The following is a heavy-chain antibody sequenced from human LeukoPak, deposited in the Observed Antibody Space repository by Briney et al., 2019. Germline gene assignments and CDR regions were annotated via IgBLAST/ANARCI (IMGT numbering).Heavy chain of an antibody. V-gene: IGHV4-59*08. CDR1: GGSISSYY. CDR2: IYYSGST. D-gene: IGHD1-26*01. J-gene: IGHJ3*02. CDR3: ARHGGRVGAPDAFDI. Sequence: SETLSLTCTVSGGSISSYYWSWIRQPPGKGLEWFGYIYYSGSTNYNPSLKSRVTISVDTSKNQFSLKLSSVTAADTAVYYCARHGGRVGAPDAFDIWGQGTMVTVSS.